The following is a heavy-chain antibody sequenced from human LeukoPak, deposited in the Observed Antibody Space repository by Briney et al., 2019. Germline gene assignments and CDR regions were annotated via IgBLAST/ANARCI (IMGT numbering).Heavy chain of an antibody. Sequence: PGGSLRLSCAASGFTFSSYWMHWVRQAPGKGLVWVSRINTDGSSTCYADSVKGRFTISRDNAKNTLHLQMNSVRAEDTAVYYCARPRRPYYYDSSGLDYYYMDVWGKGTTVTVSS. CDR2: INTDGSST. V-gene: IGHV3-74*01. D-gene: IGHD3-22*01. CDR1: GFTFSSYW. CDR3: ARPRRPYYYDSSGLDYYYMDV. J-gene: IGHJ6*03.